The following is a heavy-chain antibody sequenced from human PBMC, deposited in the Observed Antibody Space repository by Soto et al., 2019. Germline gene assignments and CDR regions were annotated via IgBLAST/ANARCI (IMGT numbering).Heavy chain of an antibody. D-gene: IGHD6-13*01. V-gene: IGHV1-18*01. CDR1: GYTFTSYG. J-gene: IGHJ6*02. CDR3: AREYSSPYYYYGMDV. Sequence: ASVKVSCKASGYTFTSYGISWVRQAPGQGLEWMGWISAYNGNTNYAQKLQGRVTMTTDTSTSTAYMELRSLRSDDTAVYYCAREYSSPYYYYGMDVWGQGTTVTVPS. CDR2: ISAYNGNT.